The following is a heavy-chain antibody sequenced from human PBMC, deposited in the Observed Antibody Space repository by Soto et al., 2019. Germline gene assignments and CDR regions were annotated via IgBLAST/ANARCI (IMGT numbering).Heavy chain of an antibody. CDR2: ISGSGGST. D-gene: IGHD3-3*01. CDR3: AKPPRITIFGVVIDDAFDI. J-gene: IGHJ3*02. V-gene: IGHV3-23*01. Sequence: GGSRRLSCAASGFTFSSYAMSWVRQAPGKGLEWVSAISGSGGSTYYADSVKGRFTISRDNSKNTLYLQMNSLRAEDTAVYYCAKPPRITIFGVVIDDAFDIWGQGTMVT. CDR1: GFTFSSYA.